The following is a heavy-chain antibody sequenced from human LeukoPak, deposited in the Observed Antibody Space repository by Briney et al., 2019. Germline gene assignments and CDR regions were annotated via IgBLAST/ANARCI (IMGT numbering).Heavy chain of an antibody. Sequence: GGSLRLSCAASGFTFDNYALHWVRQAPGKGLEYVSGISSTGGSTTSANTVKDRFTISRDNSKNTLYLQMGSLRTEDMAVYYCARGSGTHYYHYSMDVWGQGTTVTVSS. J-gene: IGHJ6*02. CDR3: ARGSGTHYYHYSMDV. V-gene: IGHV3-64*01. CDR1: GFTFDNYA. CDR2: ISSTGGST. D-gene: IGHD3-10*01.